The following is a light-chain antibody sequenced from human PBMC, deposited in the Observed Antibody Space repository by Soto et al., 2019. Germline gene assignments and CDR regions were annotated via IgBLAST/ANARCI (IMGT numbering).Light chain of an antibody. CDR3: AAWDDSLNIYV. V-gene: IGLV1-44*01. J-gene: IGLJ1*01. CDR1: SSNIGSNT. CDR2: SNN. Sequence: QSVLTQPRSASGTPGQRVTISCSGSSSNIGSNTVNWYQQLPGTAPKLLIYSNNQRPSGVPDRFSGSKSGTSASLAISGLQSEDEADYYCAAWDDSLNIYVFGTGTKLTV.